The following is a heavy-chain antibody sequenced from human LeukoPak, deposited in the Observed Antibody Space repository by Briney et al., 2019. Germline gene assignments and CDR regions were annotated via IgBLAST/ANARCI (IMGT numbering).Heavy chain of an antibody. Sequence: GASVKVSCKASGYTFTSYGISWVRQAPGQGLEWMGWISAYNGNTNYAQKLQGRVTMTTDTSTSTAYMELRGLRSDDTAVYYCARDPYYDFWSGRPCCPPDYWGQGTLVTVSS. CDR2: ISAYNGNT. D-gene: IGHD3-3*01. V-gene: IGHV1-18*01. CDR3: ARDPYYDFWSGRPCCPPDY. CDR1: GYTFTSYG. J-gene: IGHJ4*02.